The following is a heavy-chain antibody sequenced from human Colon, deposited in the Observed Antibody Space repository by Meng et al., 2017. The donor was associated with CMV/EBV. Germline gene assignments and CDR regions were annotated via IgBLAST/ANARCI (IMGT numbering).Heavy chain of an antibody. CDR1: GFTFNQHP. CDR3: ARDQFYYFDY. D-gene: IGHD5-24*01. V-gene: IGHV3-30*02. Sequence: GESLKISCAASGFTFNQHPMNWVRQAPGKGLEWVAFISHDETYKHYSDSVRGRFTLSRDNSRNTLYLQMNSVKVADTAVYYCARDQFYYFDYWGQGTLVTVSS. CDR2: ISHDETYK. J-gene: IGHJ4*02.